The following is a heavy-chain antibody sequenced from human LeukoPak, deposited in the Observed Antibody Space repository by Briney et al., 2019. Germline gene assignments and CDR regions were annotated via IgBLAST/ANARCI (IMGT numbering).Heavy chain of an antibody. J-gene: IGHJ4*02. V-gene: IGHV3-48*03. CDR1: GFTFSSYE. Sequence: GGSLRLSCAASGFTFSSYEMNWVRQAPGKGLEWVSYISSSGSTIYYADSVKGRFTISRDNAKNSLYLQMNSLRAEDTAVYYCAGVHEYYYGSGPFDYWGQGTLVTVSS. CDR2: ISSSGSTI. CDR3: AGVHEYYYGSGPFDY. D-gene: IGHD3-10*01.